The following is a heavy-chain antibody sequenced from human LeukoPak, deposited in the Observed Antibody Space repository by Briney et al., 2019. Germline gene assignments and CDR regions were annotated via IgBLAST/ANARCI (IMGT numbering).Heavy chain of an antibody. CDR1: GFTFSSYA. Sequence: GGSLRLSCAASGFTFSSYAMHWVRQAPGKGLEWVAVISYDGSNKYYADSVKGRFTISRDSSKNTLYLQMNSLRAEDTAVYYCASGSYRPYWGQGTLVTVSS. CDR3: ASGSYRPY. V-gene: IGHV3-30-3*01. J-gene: IGHJ4*02. CDR2: ISYDGSNK. D-gene: IGHD1-26*01.